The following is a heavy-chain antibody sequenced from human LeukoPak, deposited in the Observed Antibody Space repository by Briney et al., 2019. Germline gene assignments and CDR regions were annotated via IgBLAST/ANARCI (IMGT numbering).Heavy chain of an antibody. Sequence: GGSLRLSCAASGFTFSSYSMNWVRQAPGKGLEWVSSISSSSSYIYCADSVKGRFTISRDNAKNSLYLQMNSLRAEDTAVYYCARDPPMVRGARDDYWGQGTLVTVSS. CDR1: GFTFSSYS. D-gene: IGHD3-10*01. J-gene: IGHJ4*02. CDR3: ARDPPMVRGARDDY. CDR2: ISSSSSYI. V-gene: IGHV3-21*01.